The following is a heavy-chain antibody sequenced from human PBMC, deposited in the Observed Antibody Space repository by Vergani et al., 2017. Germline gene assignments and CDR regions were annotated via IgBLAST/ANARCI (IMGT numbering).Heavy chain of an antibody. D-gene: IGHD5-18*01. J-gene: IGHJ4*02. V-gene: IGHV3-49*04. CDR1: GFRFSSYG. CDR2: IRNKAYGGTT. CDR3: SRGRGYSFGYSDY. Sequence: EVQLLQSGGGVIQPGGSVRLSCAASGFRFSSYGMNWVRQAPGKGLEWVAFIRNKAYGGTTEYAASVKGRFTISRDDSKRLAYLQLSGLKTEDTAVYFCSRGRGYSFGYSDYWGQGTLVTVSS.